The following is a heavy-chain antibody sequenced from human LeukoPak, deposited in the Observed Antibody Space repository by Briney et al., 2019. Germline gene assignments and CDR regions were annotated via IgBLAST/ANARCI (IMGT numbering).Heavy chain of an antibody. J-gene: IGHJ5*02. Sequence: SETLSLTCAVSGGSISSSNWWSWVRQPPGKGLEWIGEIYHSGSTNHNPSLISRLTISVDKSRNQFSLKLSSVTAADTAVYYCAKGGPEASAGLSWFDPWGQGTLVTVSS. D-gene: IGHD1-14*01. CDR2: IYHSGST. V-gene: IGHV4-4*02. CDR1: GGSISSSNW. CDR3: AKGGPEASAGLSWFDP.